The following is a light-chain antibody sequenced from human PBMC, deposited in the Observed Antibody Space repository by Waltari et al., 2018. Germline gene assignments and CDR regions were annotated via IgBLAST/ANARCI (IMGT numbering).Light chain of an antibody. J-gene: IGKJ4*01. CDR2: WAS. CDR3: QQYYSGLT. Sequence: DIVMTQSPDSLSLSLGDRATINCKSSQTILYNSNNKNYLSWYQQKPGQPPKLLIYWASTRESVVPDRFSGSGSGTDFTLAISSLQAEDVAVYYCQQYYSGLTFGGGTRVEIK. CDR1: QTILYNSNNKNY. V-gene: IGKV4-1*01.